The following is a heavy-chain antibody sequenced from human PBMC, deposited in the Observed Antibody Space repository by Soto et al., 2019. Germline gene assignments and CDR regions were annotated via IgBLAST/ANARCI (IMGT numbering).Heavy chain of an antibody. CDR2: ISYDGRIK. J-gene: IGHJ4*02. CDR3: ARDHAPVAGTSLPGY. D-gene: IGHD6-19*01. Sequence: QVQLVESGGGVVQPGRSLRLSCAASGFTFSSYAMHCVRQAPGKGLEWVALISYDGRIKYYADSVRGRFSISRDNSKNTLYLQMNSLRTEDTAVYYCARDHAPVAGTSLPGYWGQGTLDTVSS. V-gene: IGHV3-30*04. CDR1: GFTFSSYA.